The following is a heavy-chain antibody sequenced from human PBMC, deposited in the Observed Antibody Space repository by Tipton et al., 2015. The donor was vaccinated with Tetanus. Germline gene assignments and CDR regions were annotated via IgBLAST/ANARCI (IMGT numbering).Heavy chain of an antibody. CDR2: IYYTGDT. CDR1: GGSMTNYY. Sequence: GLVKPSETLSLTCTVSGGSMTNYYWSWIRQPPGKGLEWIGYIYYTGDTNYNPSVKSRVTISVDTSTNQFSLNLRSVTAADAAIYYCARDHRLSASYAGWFDPWGQGTLATVPS. V-gene: IGHV4-59*12. CDR3: ARDHRLSASYAGWFDP. D-gene: IGHD1-26*01. J-gene: IGHJ5*02.